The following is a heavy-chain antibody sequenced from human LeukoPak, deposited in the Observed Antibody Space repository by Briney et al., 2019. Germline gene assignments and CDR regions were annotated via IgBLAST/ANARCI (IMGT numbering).Heavy chain of an antibody. J-gene: IGHJ5*02. Sequence: PSETLSLTCAVYGGSFSGYYWSWIRQPPGKGLEWIGEINHSGSTNYNPSLKSRVTISVDTSKNQFSLKLSSVTAADTAVYYCARHLPILLGWFDPWGQGTLVTVSS. CDR2: INHSGST. CDR1: GGSFSGYY. CDR3: ARHLPILLGWFDP. D-gene: IGHD2/OR15-2a*01. V-gene: IGHV4-34*01.